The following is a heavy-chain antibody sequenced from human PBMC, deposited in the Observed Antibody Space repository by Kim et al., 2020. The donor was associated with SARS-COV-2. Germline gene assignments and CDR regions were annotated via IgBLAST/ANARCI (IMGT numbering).Heavy chain of an antibody. Sequence: SETLSLTCTVSGGSVLSGIYYWTWIRQPPGKGLEWIGFIYHSGSTFYSPALKTRLTISLDTSKNQISLKLRSVTAADTAVYYCARAHFYGSSDYHPNWFGPWGQGALRSVS. D-gene: IGHD3-22*01. J-gene: IGHJ5*02. CDR3: ARAHFYGSSDYHPNWFGP. V-gene: IGHV4-61*01. CDR2: IYHSGST. CDR1: GGSVLSGIYY.